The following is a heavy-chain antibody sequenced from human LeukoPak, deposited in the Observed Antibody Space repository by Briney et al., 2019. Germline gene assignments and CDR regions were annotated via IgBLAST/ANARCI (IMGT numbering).Heavy chain of an antibody. V-gene: IGHV1-8*03. D-gene: IGHD2-2*02. Sequence: ASVKVSCKASGYTFTSYDINWVRQATGQGLKWMGWMNPNSGNTGYAQKFQGRVTITRNTSISTAYMELSSLRSEDTAVYYCARGKYTRSESGVSALYCYYYMDVWGKGTTVTVSS. J-gene: IGHJ6*03. CDR2: MNPNSGNT. CDR3: ARGKYTRSESGVSALYCYYYMDV. CDR1: GYTFTSYD.